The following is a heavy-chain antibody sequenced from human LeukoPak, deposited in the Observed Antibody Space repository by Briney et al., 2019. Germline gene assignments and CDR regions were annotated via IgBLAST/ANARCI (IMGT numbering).Heavy chain of an antibody. D-gene: IGHD3-16*01. Sequence: SETLSLTCTVSGGSISSYYWSWIRQPPGKGLEWIGYIYYSGSTYYNPSLKSRVTISVDTSKNQFSLKLSSVTAADTAVYYCARGIIRGYQYYGMDVWGQGTTVTVSS. J-gene: IGHJ6*02. CDR1: GGSISSYY. CDR2: IYYSGST. CDR3: ARGIIRGYQYYGMDV. V-gene: IGHV4-59*08.